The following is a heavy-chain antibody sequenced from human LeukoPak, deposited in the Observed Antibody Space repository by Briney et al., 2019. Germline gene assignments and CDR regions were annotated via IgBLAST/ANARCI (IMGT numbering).Heavy chain of an antibody. CDR2: ICYDGSNK. CDR3: ARIPAFGYEYGMDV. J-gene: IGHJ6*02. V-gene: IGHV3-33*01. Sequence: GGSLRLSCAASGFTFSSYGMHGVRQAPGKGLQWVACICYDGSNKYYPDFVKGRFTISRDNYKNNLYLQMNSMTDDDKAVYYCARIPAFGYEYGMDVWGQGTKVTVSS. D-gene: IGHD5-12*01. CDR1: GFTFSSYG.